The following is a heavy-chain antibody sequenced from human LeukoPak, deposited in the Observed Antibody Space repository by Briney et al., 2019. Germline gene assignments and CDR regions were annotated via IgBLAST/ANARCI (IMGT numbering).Heavy chain of an antibody. J-gene: IGHJ6*02. CDR2: VNRDGSET. V-gene: IGHV3-7*03. CDR1: GFTFSSYA. Sequence: GGSLRLSRAASGFTFSSYAMTWVRQVPGRGPEWVANVNRDGSETYYLDSVKGRFTISKDNAKNSLYPQMNSLRAEDTALYHCARNNGMDVWGQGTTVIVSS. CDR3: ARNNGMDV.